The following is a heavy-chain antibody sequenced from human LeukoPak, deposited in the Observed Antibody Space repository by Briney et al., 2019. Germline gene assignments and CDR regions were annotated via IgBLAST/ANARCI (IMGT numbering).Heavy chain of an antibody. D-gene: IGHD2-2*01. Sequence: SVKVSCKASGYTFTSYGISWVRQAPGQGLEWMGWISAYNGNTNYAQKLQGRVTMTTDTSTSTAYMELRSLRSDDTAVYYCARTPSTSETAAGSFDYWGQGTLVTVSS. CDR3: ARTPSTSETAAGSFDY. CDR2: ISAYNGNT. V-gene: IGHV1-18*01. CDR1: GYTFTSYG. J-gene: IGHJ4*02.